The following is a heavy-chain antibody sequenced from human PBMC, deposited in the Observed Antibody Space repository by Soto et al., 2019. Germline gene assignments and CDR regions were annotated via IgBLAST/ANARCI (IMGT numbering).Heavy chain of an antibody. CDR3: ARLPNVGGATDGGYYYYGMDV. CDR1: GYSFTSYW. D-gene: IGHD3-10*02. CDR2: IYPGDSDT. J-gene: IGHJ6*02. V-gene: IGHV5-51*01. Sequence: PGESLKISCKGSGYSFTSYWIGWVRQMPGKGLEWMGIIYPGDSDTRYSPSFRGQVTISADKSISTTYLQWSSLKASDTAMYYCARLPNVGGATDGGYYYYGMDVWGQGTMVTVSS.